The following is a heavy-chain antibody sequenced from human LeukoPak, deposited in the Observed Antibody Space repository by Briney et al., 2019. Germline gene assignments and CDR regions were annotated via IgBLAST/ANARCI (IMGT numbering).Heavy chain of an antibody. J-gene: IGHJ5*02. CDR1: GYTFTSYY. CDR3: AREVMATVVTPEGWFDP. Sequence: ASVKVSCKASGYTFTSYYMHWVRQAPGQGLEWMGIINPSGGSTSYAQKFQGRVTMTRDTSTSTVYMELSSLRSEDTAVYYCAREVMATVVTPEGWFDPWGQGTLVTVSS. D-gene: IGHD4-23*01. V-gene: IGHV1-46*01. CDR2: INPSGGST.